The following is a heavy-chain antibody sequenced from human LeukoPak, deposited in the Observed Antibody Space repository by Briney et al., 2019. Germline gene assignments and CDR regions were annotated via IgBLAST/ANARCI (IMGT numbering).Heavy chain of an antibody. V-gene: IGHV4-34*01. CDR2: INHSGST. J-gene: IGHJ4*02. CDR1: GGSFSGYY. D-gene: IGHD3-10*02. Sequence: SETLSLTCAVYGGSFSGYYWSWIRQPPGKGLEWIREINHSGSTNYNPSLKSRVTISVDTSKNQFSLKLSSVTAADTAVYYCARALGSGGDYWGQGTLVTVSS. CDR3: ARALGSGGDY.